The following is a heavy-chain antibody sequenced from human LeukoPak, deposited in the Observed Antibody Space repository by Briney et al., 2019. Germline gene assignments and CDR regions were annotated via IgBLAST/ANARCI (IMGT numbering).Heavy chain of an antibody. V-gene: IGHV1-2*02. D-gene: IGHD3-10*01. J-gene: IGHJ4*02. CDR2: INTNSGGA. CDR1: GYTFTGYY. CDR3: ASGGPMVRGLAIDY. Sequence: GASVKVSCKASGYTFTGYYMHWVRQAPGQGLEWMGWINTNSGGANYAQKFQGRVTMTRDTSISTAYMELSGLRSDDTAVYYCASGGPMVRGLAIDYWGRGTLVTVSS.